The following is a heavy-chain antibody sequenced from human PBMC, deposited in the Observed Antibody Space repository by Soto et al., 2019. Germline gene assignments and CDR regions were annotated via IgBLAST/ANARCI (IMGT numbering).Heavy chain of an antibody. CDR1: GYTFTSYG. V-gene: IGHV1-18*04. CDR2: ISTYNGNT. D-gene: IGHD5-18*01. J-gene: IGHJ4*02. CDR3: AKERMGRGDRYTAMVRGPRFDF. Sequence: ASVKLSCKASGYTFTSYGISWVRQTPGQGLELMGWISTYNGNTNYAQRLQGRVTMTTDTSTSTAYMELRSVRSDDTAVYYCAKERMGRGDRYTAMVRGPRFDFWGQGTLVTVSS.